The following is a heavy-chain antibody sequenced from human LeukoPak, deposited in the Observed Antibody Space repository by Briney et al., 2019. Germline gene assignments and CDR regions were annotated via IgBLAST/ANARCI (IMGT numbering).Heavy chain of an antibody. Sequence: RGSLRLSCAASGFTFSNYWMSWVRQAPGRGLEWVANIKQDGSERYYVDSVKGRFTVSRDNAKNSLYLQMNSLRAEDTAVYSCARDGVSGYTTSWYDYWGQGTLVTVSS. CDR1: GFTFSNYW. J-gene: IGHJ4*02. V-gene: IGHV3-7*01. CDR3: ARDGVSGYTTSWYDY. CDR2: IKQDGSER. D-gene: IGHD6-13*01.